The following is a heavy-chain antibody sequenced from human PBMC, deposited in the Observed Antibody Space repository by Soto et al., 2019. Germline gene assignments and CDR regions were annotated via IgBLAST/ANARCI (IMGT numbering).Heavy chain of an antibody. V-gene: IGHV4-61*01. J-gene: IGHJ5*02. CDR1: GGSVSSDNYY. Sequence: QVQLQESGPGLVKPSETLSLTCTVSGGSVSSDNYYWSWIRQPPGKGLDWIGYFYYSGTTNYNPSLKSRVTISVDTSKNQFSLRLSSVTAADTAVYYCARGLTGGPRFDPWGQGTLVTVSS. CDR2: FYYSGTT. CDR3: ARGLTGGPRFDP. D-gene: IGHD2-8*02.